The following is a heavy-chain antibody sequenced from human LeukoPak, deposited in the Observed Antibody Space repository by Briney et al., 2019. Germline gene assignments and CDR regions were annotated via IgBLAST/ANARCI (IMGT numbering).Heavy chain of an antibody. V-gene: IGHV3-23*01. CDR3: AKHLQHGSYPESYYGMDV. CDR2: MILRGDST. CDR1: GFTASRYS. Sequence: GRSLRLACAASGFTASRYSISWVRQVPGNWRESVSVMILRGDSTCSEDSVNGRFTVSSDNSRNTMYLQPDSLRADDTAIYYCAKHLQHGSYPESYYGMDVWGQGTTVTVSS. D-gene: IGHD1-1*01. J-gene: IGHJ6*02.